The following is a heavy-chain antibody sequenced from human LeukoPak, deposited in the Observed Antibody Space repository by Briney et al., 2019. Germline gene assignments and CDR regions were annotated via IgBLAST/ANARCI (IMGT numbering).Heavy chain of an antibody. D-gene: IGHD3-22*01. V-gene: IGHV4-34*01. CDR2: IKHSGSI. J-gene: IGHJ4*02. CDR3: ARDRGYDSSSYYHDYFDY. Sequence: SETLSLTCAVYGGSFSGYYWTWIRQPPGKGLEWIGEIKHSGSINYNPSLKSRVTISVDTSKNQFSLKLSSVTAEDTAVYYCARDRGYDSSSYYHDYFDYWGQGTPVTVSS. CDR1: GGSFSGYY.